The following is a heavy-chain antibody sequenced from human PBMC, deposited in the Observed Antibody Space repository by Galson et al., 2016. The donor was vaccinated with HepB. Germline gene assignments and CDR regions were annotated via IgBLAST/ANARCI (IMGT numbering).Heavy chain of an antibody. V-gene: IGHV1-2*02. CDR2: INPNSGGT. CDR3: ARLARVADFYDYGMDV. Sequence: SVKVSCKASGYTLTTYYIHWVRQAPGQGLEWMGWINPNSGGTNYVQKFRGRFTMTRDTSINTAYMELSGLRSDDTAVYYCARLARVADFYDYGMDVWGQGTTVTVSS. CDR1: GYTLTTYY. J-gene: IGHJ6*02.